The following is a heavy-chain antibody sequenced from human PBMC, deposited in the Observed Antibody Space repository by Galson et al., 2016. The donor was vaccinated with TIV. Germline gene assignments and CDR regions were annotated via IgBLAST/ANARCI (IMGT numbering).Heavy chain of an antibody. V-gene: IGHV3-53*01. J-gene: IGHJ4*02. CDR3: AREGRGAAYPNNFDH. D-gene: IGHD1-26*01. CDR2: IYSSDTT. CDR1: GFAVSYKH. Sequence: SLRLSCAASGFAVSYKHMIWVRQTPGKSLEWVSLIYSSDTTSYADSVRGRFTISRDNSRNTLFLEMNSLRVEDTAIYYCAREGRGAAYPNNFDHWGQGTLVTVSS.